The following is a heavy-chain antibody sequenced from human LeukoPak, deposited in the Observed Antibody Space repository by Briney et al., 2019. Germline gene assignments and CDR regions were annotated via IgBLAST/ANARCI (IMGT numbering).Heavy chain of an antibody. J-gene: IGHJ4*02. Sequence: GESLKISCKVSGYIFTHNWIGWVRQKPGRGLEWLGVIFPADSNTAYNSSFRGQVTISVDKSIDTAYLQRGSLKASDSAIYYCARHRATGTWSDFDYWGQGTVVTVSS. V-gene: IGHV5-51*01. CDR2: IFPADSNT. CDR3: ARHRATGTWSDFDY. D-gene: IGHD1-14*01. CDR1: GYIFTHNW.